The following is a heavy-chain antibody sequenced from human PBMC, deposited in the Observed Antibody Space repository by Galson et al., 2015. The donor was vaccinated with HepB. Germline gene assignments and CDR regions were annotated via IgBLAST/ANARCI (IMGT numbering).Heavy chain of an antibody. D-gene: IGHD3-3*01. CDR3: AKGGGNYDFWSGYYTEKTTEARIFDY. J-gene: IGHJ4*02. Sequence: SLRLSCAASGFSFSSYAMSWVRQAPGKGLEWVSAISGSGGSTYYADSVKGRFTISRDNSKNTLYLQMNSLRAEDTAVYYCAKGGGNYDFWSGYYTEKTTEARIFDYWGQGTLVTVSS. V-gene: IGHV3-23*01. CDR1: GFSFSSYA. CDR2: ISGSGGST.